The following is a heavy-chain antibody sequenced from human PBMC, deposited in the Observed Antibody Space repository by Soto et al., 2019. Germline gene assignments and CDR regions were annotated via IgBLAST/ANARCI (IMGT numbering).Heavy chain of an antibody. D-gene: IGHD3-10*01. CDR3: AKAYGSGHHPYDY. CDR1: GFTFDDYA. CDR2: ISRNSDTI. J-gene: IGHJ4*02. V-gene: IGHV3-9*01. Sequence: EVQLVESGGGLVQPGRSLRLSCAASGFTFDDYAMHWVRQAPGKGLEWVSGISRNSDTIGYADSVKGRFTISRDNAKNSLYLQMNSLRAEDTALYYCAKAYGSGHHPYDYWGRGTLVTVSS.